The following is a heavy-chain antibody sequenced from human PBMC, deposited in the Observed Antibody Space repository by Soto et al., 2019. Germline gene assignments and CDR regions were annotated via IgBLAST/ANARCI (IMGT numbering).Heavy chain of an antibody. CDR2: ISSSGNTM. CDR1: GFTFSDYE. Sequence: EEQLVESGGGLVQPGGSLRLSCAASGFTFSDYEINWVRQAPGKGLEWVSYISSSGNTMYYADSVKGRFTISRDNSKKSLYLQMNSLRADDTAVYYYEREGGTSSRHYLYYYGMDVSARGTTLTLS. D-gene: IGHD6-6*01. J-gene: IGHJ6*02. V-gene: IGHV3-48*03. CDR3: EREGGTSSRHYLYYYGMDV.